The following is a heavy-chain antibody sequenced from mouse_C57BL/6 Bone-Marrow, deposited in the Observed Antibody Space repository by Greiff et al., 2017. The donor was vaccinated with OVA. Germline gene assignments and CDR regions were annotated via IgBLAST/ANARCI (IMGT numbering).Heavy chain of an antibody. D-gene: IGHD1-2*01. CDR1: GFNIKDDY. V-gene: IGHV14-4*01. Sequence: VQLQQSGAELVRPGASVKLSCTASGFNIKDDYMHWVKQRPEQGLEWIGWIDPENGDTEYASKFQGKATITADTSSNTAYLQLSSLTSEDTAVYYCTPAHSPYYFDYWGQGTTRTVSS. J-gene: IGHJ2*01. CDR3: TPAHSPYYFDY. CDR2: IDPENGDT.